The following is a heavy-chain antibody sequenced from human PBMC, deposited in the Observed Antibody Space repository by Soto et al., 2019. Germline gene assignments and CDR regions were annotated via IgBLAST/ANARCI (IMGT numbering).Heavy chain of an antibody. Sequence: QLQLQESGPGLVKPSETLSLTCTVSGGSISSSSYYWGWIRQPPGKGLEWIGSIYYSGSTYYNPSLKSRVTISVDTSKNQFSLKLSSVTAADTAVYYCARTEAARLDAFDIWGQGTMVTVSS. J-gene: IGHJ3*02. D-gene: IGHD6-6*01. CDR2: IYYSGST. CDR3: ARTEAARLDAFDI. CDR1: GGSISSSSYY. V-gene: IGHV4-39*01.